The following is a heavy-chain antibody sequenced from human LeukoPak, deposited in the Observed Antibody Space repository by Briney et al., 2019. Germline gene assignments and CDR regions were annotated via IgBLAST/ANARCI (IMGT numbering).Heavy chain of an antibody. D-gene: IGHD3-10*01. Sequence: GASVKVSCKASGGTFSSYAISWVRLAPGQGLEWMGGIIPIFGTANYAQKFQGRVTITADESTSTAYMELSSLRSEDTAVYYCARVGAYGSGSYGFDYWGQGTLVTVSS. V-gene: IGHV1-69*13. CDR3: ARVGAYGSGSYGFDY. J-gene: IGHJ4*02. CDR1: GGTFSSYA. CDR2: IIPIFGTA.